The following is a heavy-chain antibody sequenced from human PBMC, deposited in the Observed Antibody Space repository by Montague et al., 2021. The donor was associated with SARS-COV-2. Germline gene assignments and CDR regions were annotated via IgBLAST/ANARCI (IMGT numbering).Heavy chain of an antibody. D-gene: IGHD3-10*01. Sequence: SETLSLTCTVSGDSIGSSSYYWGWIRQPPGKGLEWIGSIYHDGNTYYNPSLKTRVSLSIDERKNQFSLKFYSVTAADTAVYYCARHTTERITMVQAFDIWGQGTMVTVSS. J-gene: IGHJ3*02. CDR3: ARHTTERITMVQAFDI. V-gene: IGHV4-39*01. CDR2: IYHDGNT. CDR1: GDSIGSSSYY.